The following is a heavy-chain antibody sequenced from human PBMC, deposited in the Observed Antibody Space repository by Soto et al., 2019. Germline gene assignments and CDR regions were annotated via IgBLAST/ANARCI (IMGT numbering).Heavy chain of an antibody. CDR2: ASKTSRTI. V-gene: IGHV3-21*02. D-gene: IGHD1-26*01. J-gene: IGHJ3*01. CDR1: GFTFIDYN. CDR3: AREGPLEAVGGDALDL. Sequence: EIQLVESGGGLVRPGESLRLSCVGSGFTFIDYNMNWVRQTPTKGLEWLSYASKTSRTIYYADSVNGRFTISRDNAKSSLSLQMNGLRDDDTGVYFCAREGPLEAVGGDALDLWGQGTMVTVSS.